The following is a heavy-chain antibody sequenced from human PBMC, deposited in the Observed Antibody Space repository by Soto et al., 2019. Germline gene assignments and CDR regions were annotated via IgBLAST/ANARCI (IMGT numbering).Heavy chain of an antibody. CDR2: ISDSGSGGTT. J-gene: IGHJ4*02. CDR3: AKAPPTYDFPYYFDS. CDR1: GFTFTSCA. Sequence: LRLSCAASGFTFTSCAMSWVRQAPGKGLEWVSSISDSGSGGTTYYAGAVKGRFTISRDNFKDTLFLQINSLRAEDTAVYYCAKAPPTYDFPYYFDSWGQGTLVTVSS. D-gene: IGHD3-3*01. V-gene: IGHV3-23*01.